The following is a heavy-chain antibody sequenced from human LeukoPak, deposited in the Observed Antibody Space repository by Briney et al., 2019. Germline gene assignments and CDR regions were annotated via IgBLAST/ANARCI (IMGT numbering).Heavy chain of an antibody. CDR2: IRSNSDGGTI. CDR1: GFTFSNAW. V-gene: IGHV3-15*07. Sequence: RGSLRLSCATSGFTFSNAWMNWVRQAPGKGPEWVGRIRSNSDGGTIDYAAPVKGRFTLSRDDSKTTLYLQMNSLQTEDTAVYYCATDFYDSTWGQGTLVTVSS. CDR3: ATDFYDST. J-gene: IGHJ5*02. D-gene: IGHD3-22*01.